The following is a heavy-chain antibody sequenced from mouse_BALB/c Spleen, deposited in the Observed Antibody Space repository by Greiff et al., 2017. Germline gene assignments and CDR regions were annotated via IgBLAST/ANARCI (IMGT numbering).Heavy chain of an antibody. CDR2: ISSGGGNT. CDR1: GFTFSSYT. V-gene: IGHV5-9*03. Sequence: EVKLMESGGGLVKPGGSLKLSCAASGFTFSSYTMSWVRQTPEKRLEWVATISSGGGNTYYPDSVKGRFTISRDNAKNNLYLQMSSLRSEDTALYYCARWGGSSFAYWGQGTLVTVSA. J-gene: IGHJ3*01. CDR3: ARWGGSSFAY. D-gene: IGHD1-1*01.